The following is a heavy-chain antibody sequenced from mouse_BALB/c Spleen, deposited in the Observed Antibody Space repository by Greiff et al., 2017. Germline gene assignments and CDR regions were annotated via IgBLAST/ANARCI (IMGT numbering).Heavy chain of an antibody. CDR1: GFSLTSYG. J-gene: IGHJ4*01. V-gene: IGHV2-5-1*01. CDR3: AKNWGSYDAMDY. D-gene: IGHD1-1*02. CDR2: IWRGGST. Sequence: VKLDESGPSLVQPSQSLSITCTVSGFSLTSYGVHWVRQSPGKGLEWLGVIWRGGSTDYNAAFMSRLSITKDNSKSQVFFKMNSLQADDTAIYYCAKNWGSYDAMDYWGQGTSVTVSS.